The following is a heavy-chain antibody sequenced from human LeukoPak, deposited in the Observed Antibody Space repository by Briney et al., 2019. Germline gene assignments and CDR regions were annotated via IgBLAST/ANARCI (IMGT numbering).Heavy chain of an antibody. Sequence: SQTLSLTCAISGDSVPSNSAAWNWIRQSPSRGLEWLGRTYYRSKWYNDYAVSVKSRITINPDTSKNQFSLQLNSVTPEDTAVYYCASEKLWFGELLRPWSDGMDVWGQGTTVTVSS. J-gene: IGHJ6*02. CDR1: GDSVPSNSAA. V-gene: IGHV6-1*01. CDR2: TYYRSKWYN. D-gene: IGHD3-10*01. CDR3: ASEKLWFGELLRPWSDGMDV.